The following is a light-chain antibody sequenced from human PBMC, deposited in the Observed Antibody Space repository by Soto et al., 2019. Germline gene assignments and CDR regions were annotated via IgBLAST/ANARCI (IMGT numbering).Light chain of an antibody. J-gene: IGLJ2*01. V-gene: IGLV3-1*01. CDR2: QDS. CDR1: KLGDKY. CDR3: QAWDSSMRV. Sequence: SYELTQPPSVSVSPGQTASITCSGDKLGDKYACWYQQKPGQSPVLVIYQDSKRPSGIPERFSGSNSGNTATLTISGTQAIDEADYYCQAWDSSMRVFGGGTQLTVL.